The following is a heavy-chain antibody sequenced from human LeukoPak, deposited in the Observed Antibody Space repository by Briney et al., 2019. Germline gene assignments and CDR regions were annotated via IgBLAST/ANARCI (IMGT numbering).Heavy chain of an antibody. CDR1: GFTFSSYS. J-gene: IGHJ4*02. D-gene: IGHD1-26*01. CDR2: ISSSSSYI. V-gene: IGHV3-21*04. Sequence: GGSLRLSCAASGFTFSSYSMNWVRQAPGKGLEWVSSISSSSSYIYYADSVKRRFTISRDNAKNSLYLQMNSLRAEDTAVYYCARDKEGACDYWGQGTLVTVSS. CDR3: ARDKEGACDY.